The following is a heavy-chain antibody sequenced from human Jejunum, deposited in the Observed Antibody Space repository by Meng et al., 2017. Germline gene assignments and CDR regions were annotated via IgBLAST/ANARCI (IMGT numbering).Heavy chain of an antibody. CDR1: GYTFTTYF. J-gene: IGHJ4*02. CDR3: AVSPCSGGWCYFDY. CDR2: VNTDNGNT. D-gene: IGHD6-19*01. Sequence: QVQLVQSGAEVKKPGASVKVSCKASGYTFTTYFIHWVRQAPGQRLEWMGWVNTDNGNTKYSQKFQDRVTITRDTSASTVYMDLRSLTSEDTAVYYCAVSPCSGGWCYFDYWGQGALVTVSS. V-gene: IGHV1-3*04.